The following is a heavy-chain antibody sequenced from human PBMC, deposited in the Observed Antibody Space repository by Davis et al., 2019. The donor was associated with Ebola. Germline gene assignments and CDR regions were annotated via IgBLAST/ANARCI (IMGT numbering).Heavy chain of an antibody. CDR3: TRDDYDFWGGYSPVYYYGMDV. Sequence: GGSLRLSCAASGFTFSSYWMSWVRQAPGKGLEWVANIKEDGSEKYYVDSVKGRFTISRDNAKNLLYLQMNSLRVEDTAVYYCTRDDYDFWGGYSPVYYYGMDVWGKGTTVTVSS. V-gene: IGHV3-7*01. D-gene: IGHD3-3*01. CDR1: GFTFSSYW. J-gene: IGHJ6*04. CDR2: IKEDGSEK.